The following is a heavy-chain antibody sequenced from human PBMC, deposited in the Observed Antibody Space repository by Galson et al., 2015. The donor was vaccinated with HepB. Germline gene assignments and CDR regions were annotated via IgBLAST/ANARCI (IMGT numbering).Heavy chain of an antibody. CDR2: ISAYNGNT. Sequence: SVKVSCKASGYTFTSYGISWVRQAPGQGLEWMGWISAYNGNTNYAQKLQGRVTMTTDTSTSTAYMELRSLRSDDTAVYYCARGSEMNDYGGNSPLGYWGQGTLVTVSS. CDR1: GYTFTSYG. D-gene: IGHD4-23*01. V-gene: IGHV1-18*01. CDR3: ARGSEMNDYGGNSPLGY. J-gene: IGHJ4*02.